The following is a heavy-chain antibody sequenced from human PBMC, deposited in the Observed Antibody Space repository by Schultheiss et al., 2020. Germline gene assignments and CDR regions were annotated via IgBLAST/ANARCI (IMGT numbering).Heavy chain of an antibody. D-gene: IGHD6-19*01. V-gene: IGHV3-30*14. CDR2: ISYDGSNK. Sequence: GGSLRLSCVASGFKFDDYAMHWVRQVPGKGLEWVAVISYDGSNKYYADSVKGRFTISRDNSKNTLYLQMNSLRAEDTAVYYCAAGSGYSSGWYSGDAFDIWGQGTMVTVSS. J-gene: IGHJ3*02. CDR1: GFKFDDYA. CDR3: AAGSGYSSGWYSGDAFDI.